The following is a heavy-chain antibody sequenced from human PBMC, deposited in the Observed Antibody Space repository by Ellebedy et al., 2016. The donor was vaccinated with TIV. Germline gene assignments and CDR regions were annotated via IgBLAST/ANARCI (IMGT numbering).Heavy chain of an antibody. J-gene: IGHJ6*03. Sequence: GGSLRLXCEASGFTFSSYWMIWVRQAPGKGLEWVANIKPDGSETYYVDSVKGRFTISRDNAKNSLYLQFNSLRAEDTAVYYCARWHSFSSYYSIDVWGKGTTVTVSS. D-gene: IGHD6-6*01. CDR2: IKPDGSET. CDR1: GFTFSSYW. V-gene: IGHV3-7*01. CDR3: ARWHSFSSYYSIDV.